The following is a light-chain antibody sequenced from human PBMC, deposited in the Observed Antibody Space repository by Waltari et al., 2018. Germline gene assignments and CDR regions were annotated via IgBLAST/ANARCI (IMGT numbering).Light chain of an antibody. CDR2: KDN. V-gene: IGLV3-25*03. J-gene: IGLJ2*01. Sequence: ELTQSPSVSVSPGQTARITCSGDVLSDLHAYWYQQKPGQAPVLVIYKDNGRPRGIPERFSGSSAGTRVTLTISRVQAEDEADYYCQSADSNDGVFGGGTKLTVL. CDR3: QSADSNDGV. CDR1: VLSDLH.